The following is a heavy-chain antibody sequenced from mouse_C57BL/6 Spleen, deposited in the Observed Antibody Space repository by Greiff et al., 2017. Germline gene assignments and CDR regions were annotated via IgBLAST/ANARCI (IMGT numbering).Heavy chain of an antibody. CDR3: ARSDYGSSTPYAMDD. V-gene: IGHV1-53*01. Sequence: VQLQQPGTELVKPGASVKLSCKASGYTFTSYWMHWVKQRPGQGLEWIGNINPSNGGTNYNEKFKSKATLTVDKSSSTAYMQLSSLTSEDSAVYYCARSDYGSSTPYAMDDWGQGTSVTVSS. J-gene: IGHJ4*01. CDR1: GYTFTSYW. CDR2: INPSNGGT. D-gene: IGHD1-1*01.